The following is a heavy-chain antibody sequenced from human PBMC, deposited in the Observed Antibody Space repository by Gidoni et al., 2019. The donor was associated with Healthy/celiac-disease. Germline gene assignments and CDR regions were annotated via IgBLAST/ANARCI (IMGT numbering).Heavy chain of an antibody. J-gene: IGHJ6*02. CDR1: GFTVSSNY. CDR2: IYSGGST. V-gene: IGHV3-53*01. CDR3: ARELLDDYSNYYYYYGMDV. Sequence: EVQLVESGGGLIQPGGSLRLSCAASGFTVSSNYMRWVRQAPGKGLEWVSVIYSGGSTYYADSVKGRFTISRDNSKNTLYLQMNSLRAEDTAVYYCARELLDDYSNYYYYYGMDVWGQGTTVTVSS. D-gene: IGHD4-4*01.